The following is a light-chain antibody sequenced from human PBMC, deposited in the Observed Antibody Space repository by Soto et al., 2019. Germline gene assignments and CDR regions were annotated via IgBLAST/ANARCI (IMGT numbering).Light chain of an antibody. Sequence: QSALTQPASVSGSPGQSITVSCTGSSSDFGDDKYVSWYQQQPGKGPNLLIYGVNSRPSGISNRFSGSKSGNTASLTISGLQLEDDAEYFCGSFTTSRIWVFGGGTKVTVL. V-gene: IGLV2-14*01. CDR2: GVN. CDR3: GSFTTSRIWV. CDR1: SSDFGDDKY. J-gene: IGLJ3*02.